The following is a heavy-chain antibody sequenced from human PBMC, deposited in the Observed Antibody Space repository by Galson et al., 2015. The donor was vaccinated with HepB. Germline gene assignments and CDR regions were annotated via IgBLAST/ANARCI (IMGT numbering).Heavy chain of an antibody. CDR3: ARAHDTIGWYHFDY. V-gene: IGHV3-30*04. CDR2: ISYDRSNE. D-gene: IGHD6-19*01. CDR1: GFTLSSYA. Sequence: SLRLSCAASGFTLSSYAMHWVRQAPGKGLEWVAVISYDRSNEYYADSVKGRFTISRDNSKNTLYLQMNSLRAEDTAVYYCARAHDTIGWYHFDYWGQGTLVTVSS. J-gene: IGHJ4*02.